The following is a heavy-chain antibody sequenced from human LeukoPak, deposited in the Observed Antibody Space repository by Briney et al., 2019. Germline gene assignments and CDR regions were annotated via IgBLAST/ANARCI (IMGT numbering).Heavy chain of an antibody. V-gene: IGHV4-61*01. D-gene: IGHD5-18*01. J-gene: IGHJ4*02. Sequence: PSETLSLTCTVSGGSVSSGSYYWSWIRQPPGKGLEWIGYIYYSGSTNYNPSLKSRVTISVDTSKNQFSLKLSSVTAADTAVYYCARGSRGYSDGWGQGTLVTVSS. CDR1: GGSVSSGSYY. CDR2: IYYSGST. CDR3: ARGSRGYSDG.